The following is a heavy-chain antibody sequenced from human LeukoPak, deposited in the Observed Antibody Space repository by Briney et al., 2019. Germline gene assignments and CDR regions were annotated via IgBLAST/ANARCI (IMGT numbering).Heavy chain of an antibody. CDR1: GGSFSGDF. CDR3: ARVQWGYSGYYFDY. V-gene: IGHV4-34*01. D-gene: IGHD5-12*01. Sequence: SSETLSLTCAVYGGSFSGDFWSWIRQSPGKGLEWIGEINHGGSTNYNPSLKSRVTMSVDTSKNQLSLKLSSVTAADTAVYYCARVQWGYSGYYFDYWGQGTLVTVSS. CDR2: INHGGST. J-gene: IGHJ4*02.